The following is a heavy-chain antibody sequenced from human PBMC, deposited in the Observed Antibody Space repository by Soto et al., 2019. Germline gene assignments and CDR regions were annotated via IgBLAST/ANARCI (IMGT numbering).Heavy chain of an antibody. CDR3: ARKQDYCSGDSCYMSYFDY. CDR1: GYTFTSYG. D-gene: IGHD2-15*01. CDR2: ISAYNGNT. V-gene: IGHV1-18*01. J-gene: IGHJ4*02. Sequence: ASVKVSCKASGYTFTSYGISWVRQAPGQGLEWMGWISAYNGNTNYAQKLQGRVTMTTDTSTSTAYMELRSLRSDDTAVYYCARKQDYCSGDSCYMSYFDYWGQGTLVTVSS.